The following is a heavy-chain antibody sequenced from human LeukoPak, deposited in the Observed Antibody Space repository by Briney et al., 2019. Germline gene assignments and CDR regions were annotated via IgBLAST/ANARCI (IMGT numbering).Heavy chain of an antibody. CDR1: GGTFSGYA. J-gene: IGHJ4*02. Sequence: SVKVSCKASGGTFSGYAISWVRQAPGQGLEWMGGIIPIFGTANYAQKFQGRVTITADESTSTAYMELSSLRSEDTAVYYCARETMRGVHDYWGQGTLVTVSS. CDR2: IIPIFGTA. D-gene: IGHD3-22*01. V-gene: IGHV1-69*13. CDR3: ARETMRGVHDY.